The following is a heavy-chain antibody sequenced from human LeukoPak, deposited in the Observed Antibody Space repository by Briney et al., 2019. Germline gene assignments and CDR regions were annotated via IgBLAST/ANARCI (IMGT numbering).Heavy chain of an antibody. D-gene: IGHD3-10*01. Sequence: ASVKVSCKASGYTFTSYDINWVRQAPGQGLEWMGIINPSGGSTSYAQKFQGRVTMTRDTSTSTVYMELSSLRSEDTAVYYCASGKEVTYYYGSGSYVPFDYWGQGTLVTVSS. CDR1: GYTFTSYD. V-gene: IGHV1-46*01. J-gene: IGHJ4*02. CDR2: INPSGGST. CDR3: ASGKEVTYYYGSGSYVPFDY.